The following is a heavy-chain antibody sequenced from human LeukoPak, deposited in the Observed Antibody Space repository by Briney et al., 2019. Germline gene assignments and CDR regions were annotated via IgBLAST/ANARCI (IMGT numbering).Heavy chain of an antibody. V-gene: IGHV3-30*02. Sequence: GGSLRLSCAASGFTFSSYGMHWVRQAPGKGLEWVAFIRYDGSNKYYADSVKGRFTISRDNSKNTLYLQMNRLRAEDTAVYYCAKDRLRATVTTVDWGQGTLVTVSS. CDR2: IRYDGSNK. D-gene: IGHD4-11*01. CDR1: GFTFSSYG. J-gene: IGHJ4*02. CDR3: AKDRLRATVTTVD.